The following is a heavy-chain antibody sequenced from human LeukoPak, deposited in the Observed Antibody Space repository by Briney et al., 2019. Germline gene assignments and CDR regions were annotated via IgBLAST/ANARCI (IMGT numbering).Heavy chain of an antibody. CDR3: ARIVATPFYYYYYMDV. V-gene: IGHV4-61*02. CDR2: IYTSGST. J-gene: IGHJ6*03. CDR1: GGSISSGSYY. Sequence: SETLSLICTVSGGSISSGSYYWSWIRQPAGKGLEWIGRIYTSGSTNYNPSLKSRVTMSVDTSKNQFSLKLSSVTAADTAVYYCARIVATPFYYYYYMDVWGKGTTVTVSS. D-gene: IGHD5-12*01.